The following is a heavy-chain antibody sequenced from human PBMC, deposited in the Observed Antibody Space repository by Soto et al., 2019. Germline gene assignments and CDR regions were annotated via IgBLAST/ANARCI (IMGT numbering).Heavy chain of an antibody. CDR3: VRDSPIGSTYSGYDGIDY. Sequence: ASVKVSCKVSGYTLTELSMHWVRQAPGKGLEWMGWISAYNGNTNYAQKLQGSVTMTTDTSTITAYMELRSLRSEDTAVYYCVRDSPIGSTYSGYDGIDYWG. CDR1: GYTLTELS. D-gene: IGHD5-12*01. CDR2: ISAYNGNT. V-gene: IGHV1-18*01. J-gene: IGHJ4*01.